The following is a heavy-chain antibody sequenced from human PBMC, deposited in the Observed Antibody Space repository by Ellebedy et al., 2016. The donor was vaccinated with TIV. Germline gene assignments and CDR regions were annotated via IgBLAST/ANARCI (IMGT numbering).Heavy chain of an antibody. Sequence: GGSLRLSXAASGFSFTNFWISWVRQAPGKGLERVANINQDGSQKYYLDSVKGRFTISRDNAKNSLYLQMNSLRAEDTAVYYCAKPLHSYYDFDYWGQGTLVTVSS. D-gene: IGHD3-3*01. V-gene: IGHV3-7*05. CDR1: GFSFTNFW. J-gene: IGHJ4*02. CDR3: AKPLHSYYDFDY. CDR2: INQDGSQK.